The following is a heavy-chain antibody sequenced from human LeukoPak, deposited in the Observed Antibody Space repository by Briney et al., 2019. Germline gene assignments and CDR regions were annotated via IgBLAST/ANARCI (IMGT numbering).Heavy chain of an antibody. D-gene: IGHD2-15*01. CDR2: INHSGST. CDR3: AGACGYCSGGSCHYFDY. Sequence: SETLSLTCAVYGGSFSGYYWSWIRQPPGRGLEWIGEINHSGSTNYNPSLKSRVTISVDTSKNQFSLKLSSVTAADTAVYYCAGACGYCSGGSCHYFDYWGQGTLVTVSS. J-gene: IGHJ4*02. CDR1: GGSFSGYY. V-gene: IGHV4-34*01.